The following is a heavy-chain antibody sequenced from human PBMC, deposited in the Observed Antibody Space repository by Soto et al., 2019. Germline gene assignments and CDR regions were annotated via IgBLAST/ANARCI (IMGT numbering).Heavy chain of an antibody. Sequence: QVQLVQSGAEVKKPGASVKVSCKASGYTFTSYGISWVRQAPGQGLAWMGWTSAYNGNTNYAQKLQGRVTMTTDTSTSTAYMEMRSLRSDDTAVYYCARSAYYDILTGYYNVMGYWGQGTLVTVSS. CDR2: TSAYNGNT. V-gene: IGHV1-18*01. D-gene: IGHD3-9*01. J-gene: IGHJ4*02. CDR1: GYTFTSYG. CDR3: ARSAYYDILTGYYNVMGY.